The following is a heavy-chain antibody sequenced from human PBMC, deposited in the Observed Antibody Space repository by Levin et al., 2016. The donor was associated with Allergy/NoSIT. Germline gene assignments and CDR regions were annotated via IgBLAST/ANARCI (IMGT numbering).Heavy chain of an antibody. V-gene: IGHV4-59*08. CDR3: ARLAYNYGQATTSIAY. J-gene: IGHJ4*02. D-gene: IGHD5-18*01. Sequence: SETLSLTCTVSGGSISSYYWSWIRQPPGKGLEWIGYIFYSGSTNYSPSLKSRVTISLDTSKNQFSLKLNSVTAADTAVYYCARLAYNYGQATTSIAYWGQGTLVTVSS. CDR2: IFYSGST. CDR1: GGSISSYY.